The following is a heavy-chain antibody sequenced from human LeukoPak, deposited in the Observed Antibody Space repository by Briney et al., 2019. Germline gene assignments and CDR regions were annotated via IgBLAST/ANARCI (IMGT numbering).Heavy chain of an antibody. D-gene: IGHD1-26*01. V-gene: IGHV4-59*01. CDR1: SGSFRTYY. CDR3: ARSKVGAAFDI. J-gene: IGHJ3*02. CDR2: IYYSGST. Sequence: SETLSLTCTVSSGSFRTYYWSWIRQPPGKGLEWIGYIYYSGSTNYNPSLKSRVTISVDASKNQFSLKLSSVTAADTAVYYCARSKVGAAFDIWGQGTMVTVSS.